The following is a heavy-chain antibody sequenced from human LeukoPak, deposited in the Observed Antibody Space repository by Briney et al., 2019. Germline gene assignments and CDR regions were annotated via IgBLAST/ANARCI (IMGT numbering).Heavy chain of an antibody. J-gene: IGHJ4*02. D-gene: IGHD3-10*01. CDR1: GASISSYY. CDR2: IYSSGST. CDR3: ARHGPYTSGTYSFDY. Sequence: SETLSLTCIVSGASISSYYWSWIRQPPGKGLEWIGYIYSSGSTNYNPSLKSRLTISVDTSKNQFSLKLSSVTAADAALYYCARHGPYTSGTYSFDYWGQGAQVTVSS. V-gene: IGHV4-59*08.